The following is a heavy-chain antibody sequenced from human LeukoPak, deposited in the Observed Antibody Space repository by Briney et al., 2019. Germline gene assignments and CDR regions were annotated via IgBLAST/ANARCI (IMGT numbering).Heavy chain of an antibody. CDR3: AREYTAVAGTYFDY. CDR1: GFTFSSYS. V-gene: IGHV3-21*01. D-gene: IGHD6-19*01. J-gene: IGHJ4*02. CDR2: ISSSSSYI. Sequence: GGSLRLSCAASGFTFSSYSMNWVRQARGKGLEWVSSISSSSSYIYYADSVKGRFTISRDNAKNSLYLQMNSLRAEDTAVYYCAREYTAVAGTYFDYWGQGTLVTVSS.